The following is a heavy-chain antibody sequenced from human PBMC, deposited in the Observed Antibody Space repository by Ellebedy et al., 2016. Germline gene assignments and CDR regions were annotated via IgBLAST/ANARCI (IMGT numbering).Heavy chain of an antibody. CDR2: ISSSSNTI. V-gene: IGHV3-48*02. J-gene: IGHJ6*02. CDR1: GFTFRNYC. Sequence: GGSLRLSCGASGFTFRNYCMNWVRQAPGKGLEWVSYISSSSNTILYADSVKGRFTISRDNARNSLYLQMNSLRDEDTAVYYCARYGSGNYYFYYGMDVWGQGTTVTVSS. D-gene: IGHD3-10*01. CDR3: ARYGSGNYYFYYGMDV.